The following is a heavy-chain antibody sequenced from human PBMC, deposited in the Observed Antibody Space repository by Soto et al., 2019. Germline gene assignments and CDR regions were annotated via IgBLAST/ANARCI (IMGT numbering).Heavy chain of an antibody. CDR1: GFTFRTYA. V-gene: IGHV3-23*01. CDR3: AKGRVSDC. CDR2: ISDSGGDT. D-gene: IGHD6-13*01. Sequence: PXGSLGLSCAASGFTFRTYAMTWVRQAPGKGLEWVSGISDSGGDTYYADSVKGRFTISRDNSENTLYLQMNSLRVEDTAVYYCAKGRVSDCWGQGTLVTVSS. J-gene: IGHJ4*02.